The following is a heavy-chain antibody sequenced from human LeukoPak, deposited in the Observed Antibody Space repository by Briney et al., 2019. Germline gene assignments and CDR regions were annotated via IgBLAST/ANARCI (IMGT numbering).Heavy chain of an antibody. Sequence: GRSLRLSCAASGFTFSSYGMHWVRQAPGKGLEGVAVIWYDGSNKYYADSVKGRFTISRDNSKNTLYLQMNSLRAEDTAVYYCARDHDYYDSSGEFCDYWGQGTLVTVSS. CDR3: ARDHDYYDSSGEFCDY. J-gene: IGHJ4*02. D-gene: IGHD3-22*01. CDR1: GFTFSSYG. CDR2: IWYDGSNK. V-gene: IGHV3-33*01.